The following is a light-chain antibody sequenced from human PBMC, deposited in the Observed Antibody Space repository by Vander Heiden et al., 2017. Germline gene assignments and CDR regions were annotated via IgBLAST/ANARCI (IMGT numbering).Light chain of an antibody. CDR2: GAS. V-gene: IGKV1-39*01. J-gene: IGKJ2*01. Sequence: DIQMTQSPSSLSASVGDRVPITCRASQSINSYLNWYQQKPGKAPNLLIYGASSLQSGVPSRFSGSGSGTDFTLTISSLQPEDFATYYCQQSYSTPRYTFGQGTKLEIK. CDR3: QQSYSTPRYT. CDR1: QSINSY.